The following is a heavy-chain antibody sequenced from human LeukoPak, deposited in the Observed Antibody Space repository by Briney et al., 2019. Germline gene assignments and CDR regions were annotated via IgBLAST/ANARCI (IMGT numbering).Heavy chain of an antibody. D-gene: IGHD4-23*01. J-gene: IGHJ4*02. CDR1: GFTFSSYG. CDR2: ISYDGSNK. CDR3: ARDPSFYGGRWLPLYYFDY. V-gene: IGHV3-30*03. Sequence: GGSLRLSCAASGFTFSSYGMHWVRQAPGKGLEWVAVISYDGSNKYYADSVKGRFTISRDNSKNTLYLQMNSLRAEDTAVYYCARDPSFYGGRWLPLYYFDYWGQGTLVTVSS.